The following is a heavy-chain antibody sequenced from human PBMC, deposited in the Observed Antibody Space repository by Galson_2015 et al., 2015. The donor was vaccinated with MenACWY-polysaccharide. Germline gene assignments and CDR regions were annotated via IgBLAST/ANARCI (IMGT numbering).Heavy chain of an antibody. CDR1: GYTFTGYY. Sequence: SVKVSCKASGYTFTGYYMHWVRQAPGQGLEWMGWINPNSGGKNYAQKFQGRVTMTRDTSISTAYMEMSRLRADDTAVYYCARVLSGYSSSWYSGYFDYWGQGTLVTVSS. V-gene: IGHV1-2*02. CDR3: ARVLSGYSSSWYSGYFDY. J-gene: IGHJ4*02. D-gene: IGHD6-13*01. CDR2: INPNSGGK.